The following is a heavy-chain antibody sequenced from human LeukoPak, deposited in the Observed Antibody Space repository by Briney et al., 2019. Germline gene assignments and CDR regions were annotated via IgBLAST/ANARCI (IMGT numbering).Heavy chain of an antibody. CDR3: ARDRGSGWHTFDY. J-gene: IGHJ4*02. D-gene: IGHD6-19*01. CDR1: GFTFSSYY. CDR2: ISSSTSYM. Sequence: SGRSLRLSCAASGFTFSSYYMSWVRQAPGKGLEWVSSISSSTSYMIYTDSVRGRLTISRDNAKNSLYLQMNSLRAEDTAVYYCARDRGSGWHTFDYWGQGTLVTVSS. V-gene: IGHV3-21*01.